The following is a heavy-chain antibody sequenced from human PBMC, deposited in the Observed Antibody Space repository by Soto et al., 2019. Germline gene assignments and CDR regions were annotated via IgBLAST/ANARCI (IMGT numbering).Heavy chain of an antibody. D-gene: IGHD2-2*01. CDR1: GFTFSNYA. Sequence: EVQLLESGGGLVQPGGSLRLSCAASGFTFSNYAMSWVRQAPGKGLEWVASITGSDVTTYYADSVKGRVTISRDNTRNPLYLQMNSLRAEDTAVYYCAKATHNGERGYCTSTSCAAEYFQDWGKGALVAVSS. V-gene: IGHV3-23*01. CDR2: ITGSDVTT. CDR3: AKATHNGERGYCTSTSCAAEYFQD. J-gene: IGHJ1*01.